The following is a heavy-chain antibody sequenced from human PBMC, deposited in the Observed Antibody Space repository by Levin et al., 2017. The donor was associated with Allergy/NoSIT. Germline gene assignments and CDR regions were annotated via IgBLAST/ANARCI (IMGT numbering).Heavy chain of an antibody. Sequence: GGSLRLSCAASGFTFNTHAIHWVRQAPGKGLEWLSLISYDGNNKYYADSVKGRFTVSRDNSKNTLYLQMDSLRAEDTAVYYGVGGGWLTNNWFDPWGRGTLVTVSS. CDR2: ISYDGNNK. D-gene: IGHD5-18*01. CDR1: GFTFNTHA. V-gene: IGHV3-30-3*01. CDR3: VGGGWLTNNWFDP. J-gene: IGHJ5*02.